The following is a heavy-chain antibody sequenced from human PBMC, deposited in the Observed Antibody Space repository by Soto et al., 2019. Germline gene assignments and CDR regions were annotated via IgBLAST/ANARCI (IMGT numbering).Heavy chain of an antibody. CDR2: ITNSGSPI. J-gene: IGHJ4*02. CDR3: AREHILRAIDPFDY. CDR1: GFTFSDYY. Sequence: VQLVESGGGLVKPGGSLRLSCAASGFTFSDYYMSWIRQAPGKGLEWVSYITNSGSPIYYADSVKGRFTISRDNAKNLLYLQMDSLRDDDTAVYYCAREHILRAIDPFDYWGQGTLVTVSS. D-gene: IGHD2-21*01. V-gene: IGHV3-11*01.